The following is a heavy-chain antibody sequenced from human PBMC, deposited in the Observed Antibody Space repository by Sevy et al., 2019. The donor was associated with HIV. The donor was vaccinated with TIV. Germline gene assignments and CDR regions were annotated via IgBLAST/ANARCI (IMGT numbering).Heavy chain of an antibody. J-gene: IGHJ4*02. CDR2: ISWNSENI. D-gene: IGHD2-21*01. CDR1: GFTFDDYA. V-gene: IGHV3-9*01. CDR3: AKSSVESIMILDF. Sequence: GGSLRLSCAASGFTFDDYAMHWVRQAPGKGLEWVSGISWNSENIGYADSVKGRFTISRDNAKNSLYLQMNSLRVEDTALYYCAKSSVESIMILDFWGQGTPVTVSS.